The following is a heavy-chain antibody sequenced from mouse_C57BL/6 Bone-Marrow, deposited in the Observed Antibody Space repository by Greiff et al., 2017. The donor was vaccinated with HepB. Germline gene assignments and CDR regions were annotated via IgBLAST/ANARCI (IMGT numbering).Heavy chain of an antibody. D-gene: IGHD2-1*01. Sequence: EVKLQESGPELVKPGASVKIPCKASGYTFTDYNMDWVKQSHGKSLEWIGDINPNNGGTIYNQKFKGKATLTVDKSSSTAYMELRSLTSEDTAVYYCASGNYGNSWFAYWGQGTLVTVSA. CDR2: INPNNGGT. J-gene: IGHJ3*01. V-gene: IGHV1-18*01. CDR3: ASGNYGNSWFAY. CDR1: GYTFTDYN.